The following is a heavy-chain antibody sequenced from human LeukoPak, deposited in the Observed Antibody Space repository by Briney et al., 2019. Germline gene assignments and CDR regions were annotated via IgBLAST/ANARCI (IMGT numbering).Heavy chain of an antibody. V-gene: IGHV1-18*01. Sequence: VASVKVSCKTSGYTFTSSGITWVRQAPGQGLEWMGWISTYNGYSKYAQNLQGRVTMTADTSTTTAYMELSRLRSDDTAVYYCARDPFPTVTVYYYYYMDVWGKGTTVTVSS. CDR1: GYTFTSSG. D-gene: IGHD4-17*01. CDR2: ISTYNGYS. CDR3: ARDPFPTVTVYYYYYMDV. J-gene: IGHJ6*03.